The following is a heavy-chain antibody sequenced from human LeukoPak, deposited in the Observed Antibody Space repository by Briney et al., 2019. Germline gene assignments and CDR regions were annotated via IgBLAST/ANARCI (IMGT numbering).Heavy chain of an antibody. CDR2: HKRKTAGGTT. V-gene: IGHV3-15*01. CDR1: GVTVTNAW. CDR3: ATGTEESTGLRPYFFYMDV. D-gene: IGHD2/OR15-2a*01. J-gene: IGHJ6*03. Sequence: GGSLRLSCAASGVTVTNAWMSWVRQAPGKGLQWVGRHKRKTAGGTTDYAAPVQGRFTISTDDSKNTLYLQMNSLSTEDTGIYYCATGTEESTGLRPYFFYMDVWGTGTTVTVSS.